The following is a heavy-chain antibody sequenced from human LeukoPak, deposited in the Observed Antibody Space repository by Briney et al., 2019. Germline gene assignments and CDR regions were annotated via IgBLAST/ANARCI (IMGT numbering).Heavy chain of an antibody. V-gene: IGHV3-23*01. CDR1: RFTFSNYA. D-gene: IGHD3-10*01. J-gene: IGHJ3*02. CDR3: AKDGDGINGVDVFDI. CDR2: IRDSAYRT. Sequence: GGSLRLSCAASRFTFSNYAMSWVRQAPGKGLEWVSSIRDSAYRTYYADSVKGRFTISRDNSKNTLYLQMTSLRAEDTAVYYCAKDGDGINGVDVFDIWGQGTMVTVSS.